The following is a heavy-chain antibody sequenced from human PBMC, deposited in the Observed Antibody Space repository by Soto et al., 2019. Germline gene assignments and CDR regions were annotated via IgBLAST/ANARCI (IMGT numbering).Heavy chain of an antibody. CDR2: ISYDGSNK. D-gene: IGHD5-18*01. Sequence: QVQLVESGGGVVQPGRSLRLSCAASGFTFSSYAMHWVRQAPGKGLEWVAVISYDGSNKYYADSVKGRFTISRDNSKNTLYLQMNSLRAEDTAVYYCARPTESGYSYGYYFDMASRTLGYWGQGTLVTVSS. CDR1: GFTFSSYA. J-gene: IGHJ4*02. V-gene: IGHV3-30-3*01. CDR3: ARPTESGYSYGYYFDMASRTLGY.